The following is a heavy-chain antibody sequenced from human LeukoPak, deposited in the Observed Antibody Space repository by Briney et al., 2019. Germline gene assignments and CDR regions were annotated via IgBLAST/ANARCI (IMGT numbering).Heavy chain of an antibody. V-gene: IGHV3-23*01. D-gene: IGHD6-13*01. Sequence: GGSLRLSCAASGFTFSSYAMSWVRQAPGKGLEWVSAISGSGGSTYYADSVKGRFTISRDNSKNTLYLQMNSLRAEDTAVYYCARDRVSSSYRDYGMDVWGQGTTVTVSS. J-gene: IGHJ6*02. CDR2: ISGSGGST. CDR3: ARDRVSSSYRDYGMDV. CDR1: GFTFSSYA.